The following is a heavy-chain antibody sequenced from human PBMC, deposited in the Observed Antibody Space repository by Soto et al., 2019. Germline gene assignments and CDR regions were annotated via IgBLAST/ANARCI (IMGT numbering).Heavy chain of an antibody. CDR2: IIPILGIA. V-gene: IGHV1-69*02. J-gene: IGHJ4*02. D-gene: IGHD2-15*01. Sequence: QVQLVQSGAEVKKPGSSVKVSCKASGGTFSSYTISWVRQAPGHGLEWMGRIIPILGIANYAQKFQGRVTITADKSTRTAYMELSSLRAEDTAVYVCAIVVVVAATPGSSFFPYWGQGTLVTVSS. CDR1: GGTFSSYT. CDR3: AIVVVVAATPGSSFFPY.